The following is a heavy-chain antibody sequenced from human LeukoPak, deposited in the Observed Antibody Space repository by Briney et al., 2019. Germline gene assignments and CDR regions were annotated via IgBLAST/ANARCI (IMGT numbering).Heavy chain of an antibody. J-gene: IGHJ6*03. CDR2: ISSSISYI. CDR1: GFTSSSFS. V-gene: IGHV3-21*01. CDR3: GGAGTMVSYYYYMDG. D-gene: IGHD1-7*01. Sequence: PGGSLRLSCAASGFTSSSFSMSWIRQAPGEGLWRGSSISSSISYIYYADSVKGRFTIYRDNAKNSPYLRRDSMRAEDTAVYYGGGAGTMVSYYYYMDGWGKGTPVTVSS.